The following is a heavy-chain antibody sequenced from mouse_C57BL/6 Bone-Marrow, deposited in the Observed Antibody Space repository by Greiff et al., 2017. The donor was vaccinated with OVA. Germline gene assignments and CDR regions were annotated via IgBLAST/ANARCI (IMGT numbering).Heavy chain of an antibody. V-gene: IGHV14-4*01. CDR1: GFNIKDDY. J-gene: IGHJ4*01. D-gene: IGHD1-1*01. CDR3: TTGTTVVAPYAMDY. Sequence: QSGAELVRPGASVKLSCTASGFNIKDDYMHWVKQRPEQGLEWIGWIDPENGDTEYASKFQGKATITADTSSNTAYLQLSSLTSEDTAVYYCTTGTTVVAPYAMDYWGQGTSVTVSS. CDR2: IDPENGDT.